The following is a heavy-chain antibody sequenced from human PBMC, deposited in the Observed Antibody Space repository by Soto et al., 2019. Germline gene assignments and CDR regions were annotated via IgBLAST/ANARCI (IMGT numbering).Heavy chain of an antibody. CDR2: ISTKYGDT. V-gene: IGHV1-18*04. D-gene: IGHD1-7*01. CDR3: ARAGASNWNYVSSSS. J-gene: IGHJ4*02. CDR1: GYNFAVSG. Sequence: ASVKVSCKVSGYNFAVSGFIWVRQAPGQGLEWMGWISTKYGDTNYAQNLQGRLTMTTDTLTSTAYMELRSLTSDDTAVYYCARAGASNWNYVSSSSWGQGTLVTVSS.